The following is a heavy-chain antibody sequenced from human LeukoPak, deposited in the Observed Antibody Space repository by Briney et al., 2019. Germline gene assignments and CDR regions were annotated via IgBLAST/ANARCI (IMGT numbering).Heavy chain of an antibody. CDR3: ARDYTLDYYGSGSYYGGVFDP. J-gene: IGHJ5*02. Sequence: SETLSLTCTVSGGSISSHYWSWIRQPAGKGLEWIGRIYTSGSTNYNPSLKSRVTMSVDTSKNQFSLKLSSVTAADTAVYYCARDYTLDYYGSGSYYGGVFDPWGQGTLVTVSS. CDR1: GGSISSHY. D-gene: IGHD3-10*01. V-gene: IGHV4-4*07. CDR2: IYTSGST.